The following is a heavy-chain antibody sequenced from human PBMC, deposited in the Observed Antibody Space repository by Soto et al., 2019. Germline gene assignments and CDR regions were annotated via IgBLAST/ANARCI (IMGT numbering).Heavy chain of an antibody. CDR2: ISYDGSNK. V-gene: IGHV3-30*18. J-gene: IGHJ6*03. CDR1: GFTFSSYG. D-gene: IGHD6-6*01. CDR3: AKVKDSSSSGGVVYYYYMDV. Sequence: GGSLRLSCAASGFTFSSYGMHWVRQAPGKGLEWVAVISYDGSNKYYADSVKGRFTISRDNSKNTLYLQMNSLRAEDTAVYYCAKVKDSSSSGGVVYYYYMDVWGKGTTVTVSS.